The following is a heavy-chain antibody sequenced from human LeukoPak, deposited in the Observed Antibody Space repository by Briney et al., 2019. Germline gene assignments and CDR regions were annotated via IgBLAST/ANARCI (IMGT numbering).Heavy chain of an antibody. Sequence: PGGSLRLSCAASGFTFSDYYMSWIRQAPGKGLEWASYISSSGTTIYYADSVKGRFTISRDNAKNSLYLQMNSLRAEDTAVYYCARDLRVTMIVVVDAFDIWGQGTMVTVSS. CDR3: ARDLRVTMIVVVDAFDI. V-gene: IGHV3-11*01. J-gene: IGHJ3*02. CDR2: ISSSGTTI. D-gene: IGHD3-22*01. CDR1: GFTFSDYY.